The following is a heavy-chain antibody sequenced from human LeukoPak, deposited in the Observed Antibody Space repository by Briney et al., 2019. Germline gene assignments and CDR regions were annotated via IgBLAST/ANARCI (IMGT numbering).Heavy chain of an antibody. CDR2: ISACNGNT. CDR3: ARAAPYCSGGSCYSVS. Sequence: ASVKVSCKASGYTFTSYGISWVRQAPGQGLEWMGWISACNGNTNYAQKLQGRVTMTTDTSTSTAYMELRSLRSDDTAVYYCARAAPYCSGGSCYSVSWGQGTLVTVSS. V-gene: IGHV1-18*01. D-gene: IGHD2-15*01. CDR1: GYTFTSYG. J-gene: IGHJ5*02.